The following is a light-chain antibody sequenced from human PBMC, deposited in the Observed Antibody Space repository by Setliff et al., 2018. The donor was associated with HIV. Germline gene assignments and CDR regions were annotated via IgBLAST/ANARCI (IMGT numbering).Light chain of an antibody. CDR1: SNDVGRYNL. CDR3: CSYAGSSTYV. J-gene: IGLJ1*01. Sequence: SALTQPASVSGSPGQAITISCTGTSNDVGRYNLVSWYQQYPGEAPKVIIYDVNKRPSGVSNRFSGSKSGNTASLTISGLQAEDEADFYCCSYAGSSTYVFGTGTKVTVL. V-gene: IGLV2-23*02. CDR2: DVN.